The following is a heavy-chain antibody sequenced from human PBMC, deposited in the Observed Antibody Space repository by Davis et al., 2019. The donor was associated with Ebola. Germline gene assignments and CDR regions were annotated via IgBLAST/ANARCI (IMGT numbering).Heavy chain of an antibody. D-gene: IGHD6-13*01. CDR1: GGSFSGYY. V-gene: IGHV4-34*01. J-gene: IGHJ6*04. CDR3: ARAIAALNV. CDR2: INHSGST. Sequence: PSETLSLTCAVYGGSFSGYYWSWIRQPPGKGLEWIGEINHSGSTNYNPSLKSRLTISVDTSKNQVSLKLSSVTAADTAVYYCARAIAALNVWGKGTTVTVSS.